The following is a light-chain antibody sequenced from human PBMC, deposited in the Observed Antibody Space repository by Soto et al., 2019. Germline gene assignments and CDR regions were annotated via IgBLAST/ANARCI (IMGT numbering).Light chain of an antibody. CDR3: SSYTSSSTDV. Sequence: QSALTQPASVSGSPEQSITISCTGTSSDVGGYKYVSWYQQLPGRAPKLIISEVSNRPSGVSNRFSGSKSGNTASLTISGLQAEDEADYYCSSYTSSSTDVFGTGTKLTVL. J-gene: IGLJ1*01. V-gene: IGLV2-14*01. CDR2: EVS. CDR1: SSDVGGYKY.